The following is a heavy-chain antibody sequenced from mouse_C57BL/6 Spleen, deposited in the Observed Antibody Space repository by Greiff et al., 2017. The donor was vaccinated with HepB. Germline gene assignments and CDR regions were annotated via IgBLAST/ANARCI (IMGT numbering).Heavy chain of an antibody. Sequence: EVKLMESEGGLVQPGSSMKLSCTASGFTFSDYYMAWVRQVPEKGLEWVANINYDGSSTYYLDSLKSRFIISRDNAKNILYLQMSSLKSEDTATYYCARERAYYGYEGFAYWGQGTLVTVSA. D-gene: IGHD2-9*01. CDR1: GFTFSDYY. CDR3: ARERAYYGYEGFAY. V-gene: IGHV5-16*01. CDR2: INYDGSST. J-gene: IGHJ3*01.